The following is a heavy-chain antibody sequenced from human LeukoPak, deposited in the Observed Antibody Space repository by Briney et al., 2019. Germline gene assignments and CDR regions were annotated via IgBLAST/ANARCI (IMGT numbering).Heavy chain of an antibody. CDR2: ISGSGGSA. D-gene: IGHD3-22*01. V-gene: IGHV3-23*01. CDR1: GFTFGKYW. J-gene: IGHJ4*02. Sequence: GGSLRLSCVASGFTFGKYWMSWGRQAPGKGLEWVSIISGSGGSAYYADSVKGRFTSSRDNSKNTLYLQMNSLRAEDTAVYYCARWVVDYYDSSGPFDYWGQGTLVTVSS. CDR3: ARWVVDYYDSSGPFDY.